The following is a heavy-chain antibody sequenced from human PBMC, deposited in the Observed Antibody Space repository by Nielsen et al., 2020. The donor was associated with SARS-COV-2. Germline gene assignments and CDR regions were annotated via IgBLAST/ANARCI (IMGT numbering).Heavy chain of an antibody. CDR1: GFTFSSYA. D-gene: IGHD3-22*01. Sequence: GESLKISCAASGFTFSSYAMSWVRQAPGKGLEWVSAISGSGGSTYYADSVKGRFTISRDNSKNTLYLQMNSLRAEDTAVYYCAKDPKRWIVVVITSSNWFDPWGQGTLVTVSS. V-gene: IGHV3-23*01. CDR2: ISGSGGST. J-gene: IGHJ5*02. CDR3: AKDPKRWIVVVITSSNWFDP.